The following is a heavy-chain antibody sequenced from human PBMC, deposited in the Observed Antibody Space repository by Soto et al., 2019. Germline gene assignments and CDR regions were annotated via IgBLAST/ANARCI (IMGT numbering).Heavy chain of an antibody. Sequence: NPGGSLRLSCAASGFTFSNAWMSWVRQAPGKGLEWVGRIKSKTDGGTTDYAAPVKGRFTISRDDSKNTLYLQMNSLKTEDTAVYYCTTGDSSSPAYYYYGMDVWGQGTTVTVSS. CDR2: IKSKTDGGTT. V-gene: IGHV3-15*01. CDR3: TTGDSSSPAYYYYGMDV. CDR1: GFTFSNAW. J-gene: IGHJ6*02. D-gene: IGHD6-6*01.